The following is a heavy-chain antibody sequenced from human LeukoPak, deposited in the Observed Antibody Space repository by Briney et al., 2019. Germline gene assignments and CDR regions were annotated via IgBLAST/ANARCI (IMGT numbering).Heavy chain of an antibody. CDR3: ARVGRGGYDSYNWFDP. CDR2: MNPNSGNT. Sequence: GASVKVSCKASGYTFTSYDINWVRQATGQGLEWMGWMNPNSGNTGYAQKFQGRVTMTRNTSISTAYMELSSLRSEDTAVYYCARVGRGGYDSYNWFDPWGQGTLVTVSS. V-gene: IGHV1-8*01. D-gene: IGHD5-12*01. CDR1: GYTFTSYD. J-gene: IGHJ5*02.